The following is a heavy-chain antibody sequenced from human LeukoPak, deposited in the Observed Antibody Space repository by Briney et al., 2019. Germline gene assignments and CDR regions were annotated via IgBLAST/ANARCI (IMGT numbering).Heavy chain of an antibody. CDR1: GFTFSSYG. V-gene: IGHV3-30*02. CDR2: IRYDGSNK. D-gene: IGHD6-19*01. J-gene: IGHJ4*02. CDR3: TTPRYSSGWYSSDY. Sequence: GGSLRLSCAASGFTFSSYGMHWVRQAPGKGLEWVAFIRYDGSNKYYADSVKGRFTISRDNSKNTLYLQMNSLRAEDTAVYYCTTPRYSSGWYSSDYWGQGTLVTVSS.